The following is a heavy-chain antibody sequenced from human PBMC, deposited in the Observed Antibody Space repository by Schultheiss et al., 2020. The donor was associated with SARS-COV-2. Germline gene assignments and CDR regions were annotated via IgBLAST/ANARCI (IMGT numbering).Heavy chain of an antibody. D-gene: IGHD3-22*01. J-gene: IGHJ4*02. V-gene: IGHV3-74*01. CDR2: INGDGSTI. CDR3: AKGPYYYDSSGPGDY. CDR1: GFTFSDYW. Sequence: SCAASGFTFSDYWMHWVRQAPGEGLMWVSRINGDGSTINYADSVKGRFTISRDNSKNTLYLQMNSLRAEDTAVYYCAKGPYYYDSSGPGDYWGQGTLVTVSS.